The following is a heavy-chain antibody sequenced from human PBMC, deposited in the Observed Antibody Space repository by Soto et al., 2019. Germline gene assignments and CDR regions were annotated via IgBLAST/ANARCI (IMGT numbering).Heavy chain of an antibody. CDR3: AIAPTIFVDNWFGP. CDR1: GGTFSSYA. Sequence: QVQLVQSGAEVKKPGSSVKVSCKASGGTFSSYAISWVRQAPGQGLEWMGGIIPIFGTANYAQESQGRVKINGDESTGAANMEPGSLSAEYTALCYCAIAPTIFVDNWFGPWGQGTLVTVSS. D-gene: IGHD3-10*01. J-gene: IGHJ5*02. CDR2: IIPIFGTA. V-gene: IGHV1-69*01.